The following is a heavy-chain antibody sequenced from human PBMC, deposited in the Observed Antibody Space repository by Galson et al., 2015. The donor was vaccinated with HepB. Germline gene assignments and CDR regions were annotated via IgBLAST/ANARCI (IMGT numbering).Heavy chain of an antibody. Sequence: SLRLSCAASGFTVSSNYMSWVRQAPGKGLEWVSVIYSGGSTYYADSVKGRFTISRDNSKNTLYLQMNSLRAEVTAVYYCARDQVWFGGAFDIWGQGTMVTVSS. V-gene: IGHV3-66*02. CDR2: IYSGGST. D-gene: IGHD3-10*01. CDR3: ARDQVWFGGAFDI. CDR1: GFTVSSNY. J-gene: IGHJ3*02.